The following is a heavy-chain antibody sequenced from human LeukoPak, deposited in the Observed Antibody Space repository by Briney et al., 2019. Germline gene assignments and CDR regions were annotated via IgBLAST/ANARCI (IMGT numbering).Heavy chain of an antibody. CDR2: INYSGNT. J-gene: IGHJ6*03. CDR1: GGSISSSSYY. Sequence: SETLSLTCTVSGGSISSSSYYWGWIRQPPGKGLEWIGSINYSGNTFHNPSLKSRVTISVDTSKNQFSLNLSSVTAADTAVYYCARRPQSYIDVWGKGTTVTVSS. CDR3: ARRPQSYIDV. V-gene: IGHV4-39*01.